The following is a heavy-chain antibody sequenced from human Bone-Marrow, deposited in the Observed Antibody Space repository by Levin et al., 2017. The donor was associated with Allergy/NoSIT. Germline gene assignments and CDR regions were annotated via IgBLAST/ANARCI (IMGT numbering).Heavy chain of an antibody. D-gene: IGHD3-10*01. CDR3: SGFGDSYGFDI. CDR2: IFYSGTT. J-gene: IGHJ3*02. Sequence: SETLSLTCTVSRGSISTGSYYWGWIRQPPGKGLEWIGSIFYSGTTYYKSSLESRLTISLVTSNNQFSLKLSSVTAADTAIYYCSGFGDSYGFDIWGQGTMVTVSS. V-gene: IGHV4-39*01. CDR1: RGSISTGSYY.